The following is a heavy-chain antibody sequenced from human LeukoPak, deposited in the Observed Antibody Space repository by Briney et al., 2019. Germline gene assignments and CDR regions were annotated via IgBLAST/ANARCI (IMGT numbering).Heavy chain of an antibody. CDR2: IIPIFGTA. V-gene: IGHV1-69*13. CDR1: GGTFSSYA. Sequence: SVKVSCKASGGTFSSYAISWVRQAPGQGLEWMGGIIPIFGTANYAQKFQGRVTITADESTSTAYMELSSLRSEDTAVYYCARGGGIAVAPDYYMDVWGKGTTVTVSS. J-gene: IGHJ6*03. D-gene: IGHD6-19*01. CDR3: ARGGGIAVAPDYYMDV.